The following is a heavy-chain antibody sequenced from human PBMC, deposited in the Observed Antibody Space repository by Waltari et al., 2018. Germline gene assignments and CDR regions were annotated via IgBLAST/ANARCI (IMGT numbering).Heavy chain of an antibody. CDR3: ARDQRGWIEDVDYYYGMDV. V-gene: IGHV4-4*07. CDR2: IYTSGST. Sequence: QVQLQESGPGLVKPSETLSLTCTVSGGSISSYYWSWIRQPAGKGLEWIGRIYTSGSTTYNPSLKSRVTISVDKSKNQFSLKLSSVTAADTAVYYCARDQRGWIEDVDYYYGMDVWGQGTRVTVSS. D-gene: IGHD6-19*01. J-gene: IGHJ6*02. CDR1: GGSISSYY.